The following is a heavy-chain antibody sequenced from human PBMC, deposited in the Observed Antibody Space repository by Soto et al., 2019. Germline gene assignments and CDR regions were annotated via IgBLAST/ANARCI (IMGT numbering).Heavy chain of an antibody. D-gene: IGHD6-13*01. CDR3: ARHTRIAAAGKVDY. V-gene: IGHV4-34*01. J-gene: IGHJ4*02. CDR2: INHSGST. Sequence: SETLSLTCAVYGGSFSGYYWSWIRQPPGKGLEWIGEINHSGSTNYNPSLKSRVTVSVDTSKNQFSLKLSSVTAADTAVYYCARHTRIAAAGKVDYWGQGTLVTVSS. CDR1: GGSFSGYY.